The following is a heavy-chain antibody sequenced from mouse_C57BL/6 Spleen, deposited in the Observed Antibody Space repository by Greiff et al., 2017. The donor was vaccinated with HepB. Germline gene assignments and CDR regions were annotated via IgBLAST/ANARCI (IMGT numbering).Heavy chain of an antibody. J-gene: IGHJ2*01. D-gene: IGHD2-4*01. V-gene: IGHV2-2*01. CDR1: GFSLTSYG. CDR2: IWSGGST. CDR3: ARKGIYYDYEDFDY. Sequence: VKLVESGPGLVQPSQSLSITCTVSGFSLTSYGVHWVRQSPGKGLEWLGVIWSGGSTDYNAAFISRLSISKDNSKSQVFFKMNSLQADDTAIYYCARKGIYYDYEDFDYWGQGTTLTVSS.